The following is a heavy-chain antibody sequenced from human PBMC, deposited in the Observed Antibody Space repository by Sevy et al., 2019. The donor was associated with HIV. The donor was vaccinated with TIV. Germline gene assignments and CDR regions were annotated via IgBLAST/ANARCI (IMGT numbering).Heavy chain of an antibody. CDR2: VFPNSGGT. CDR3: ARDGGGGTTNSGMDV. CDR1: GYTFTGDY. V-gene: IGHV1-2*06. J-gene: IGHJ6*02. D-gene: IGHD1-7*01. Sequence: ASVKVSCKASGYTFTGDYLHWVRQAPGHGLEWMGRVFPNSGGTNYAQKFQGRVTMTRATSISTAYMELSRLRSDDTAVHYCARDGGGGTTNSGMDVWGQGTTVTVSS.